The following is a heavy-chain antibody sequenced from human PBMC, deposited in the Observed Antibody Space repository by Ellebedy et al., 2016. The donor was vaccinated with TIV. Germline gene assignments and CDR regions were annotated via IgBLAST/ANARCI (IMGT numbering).Heavy chain of an antibody. CDR1: GYTFTSYY. CDR2: MNPNSGNT. CDR3: ARGGLRTLAPFDY. Sequence: ASVKVSCXASGYTFTSYYMHWVRQAPGQGLEWMGWMNPNSGNTGYAQKFQGRVTMTRNTSISTAYMELSSLRSEDTAVYYCARGGLRTLAPFDYWGQGTLVTVSS. V-gene: IGHV1-8*02. D-gene: IGHD3/OR15-3a*01. J-gene: IGHJ4*02.